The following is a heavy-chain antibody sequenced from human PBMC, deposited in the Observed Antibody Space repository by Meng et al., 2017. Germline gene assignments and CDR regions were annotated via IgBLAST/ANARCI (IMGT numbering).Heavy chain of an antibody. CDR1: GYTFTSYA. V-gene: IGHV7-4-1*02. CDR3: ARLVAGTFGQLFDP. Sequence: HVQLVQFGSELKKPGAIVKVSCKASGYTFTSYARNWVRQAPGQGLEWMGLINHNTGNPTYAQGFTGRFVFSLDTSVSTAYLQISSLKAEDTAVYYCARLVAGTFGQLFDPWGQGTLVTVSS. D-gene: IGHD2-15*01. CDR2: INHNTGNP. J-gene: IGHJ5*02.